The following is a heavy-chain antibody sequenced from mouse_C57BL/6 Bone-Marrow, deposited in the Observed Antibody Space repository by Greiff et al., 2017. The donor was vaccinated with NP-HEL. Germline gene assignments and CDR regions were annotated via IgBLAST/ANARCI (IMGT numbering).Heavy chain of an antibody. D-gene: IGHD1-1*01. J-gene: IGHJ2*01. CDR3: ARHQDYGVRYFDY. CDR1: GYTFTSYW. Sequence: QVQLKQSGAELAKPGASVKLSCKASGYTFTSYWMHWVKQRPGQGLEWIGYINPSSGYTKYNQKFKDKATLTADKSSNTAYMQLSSLTYEDSAVYYCARHQDYGVRYFDYWGQGTTLTVSS. V-gene: IGHV1-7*01. CDR2: INPSSGYT.